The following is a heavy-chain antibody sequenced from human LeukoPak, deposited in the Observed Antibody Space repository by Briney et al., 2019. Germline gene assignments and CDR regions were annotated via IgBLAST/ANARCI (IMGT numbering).Heavy chain of an antibody. CDR2: IFYTGST. CDR1: GGSISSSSNY. V-gene: IGHV4-39*07. D-gene: IGHD4-17*01. CDR3: ARVTTVTTSDY. J-gene: IGHJ4*02. Sequence: SETLSLTCTVSGGSISSSSNYWGWIRQPPGKGLEWIGSIFYTGSTNYNPSLKSRVTISVDTSKNQFSLKLSSVTAADTAVYYCARVTTVTTSDYWGQGTLVTVSS.